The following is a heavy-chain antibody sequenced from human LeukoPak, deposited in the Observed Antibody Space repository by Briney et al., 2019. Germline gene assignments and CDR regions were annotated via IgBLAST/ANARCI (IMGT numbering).Heavy chain of an antibody. J-gene: IGHJ4*02. Sequence: SETLSLTCTVSGGSISSYYWSWIRQPPGKGLEWIGYIYYSGSTNYNPSLKSRVTISVDTSKNQFSLKLSSVTAADTAVYYCARRPRGWLVQRSYYFDYWGQGTLVTVSS. CDR2: IYYSGST. D-gene: IGHD6-19*01. CDR3: ARRPRGWLVQRSYYFDY. V-gene: IGHV4-59*12. CDR1: GGSISSYY.